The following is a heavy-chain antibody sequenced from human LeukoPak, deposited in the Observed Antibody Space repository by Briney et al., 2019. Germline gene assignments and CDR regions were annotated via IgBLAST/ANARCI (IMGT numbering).Heavy chain of an antibody. Sequence: PGGSLRLSCEASGFTFSTYGMHWARQAPGKGLEWITLIPYDGSNKYYADSVKGRFTISGDNSKNTLYLQMNSLRAEDTAVYYCARYYGSGRGYYGLDAWGQGTTVTVFS. V-gene: IGHV3-30*03. J-gene: IGHJ6*02. D-gene: IGHD3-10*01. CDR3: ARYYGSGRGYYGLDA. CDR2: IPYDGSNK. CDR1: GFTFSTYG.